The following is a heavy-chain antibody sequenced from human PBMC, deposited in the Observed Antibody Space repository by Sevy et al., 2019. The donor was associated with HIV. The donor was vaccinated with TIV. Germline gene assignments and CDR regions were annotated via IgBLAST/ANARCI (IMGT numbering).Heavy chain of an antibody. Sequence: ASVKVSCKASGYTFTTYDINWVRQATGQGLEWMGWLNPNRGNTGYAQKFQGRVTMTRNTSIETAYMELSSLRSEDTAVYYCARFLSTSYYYYHAMDVWVQGTTVTVSS. D-gene: IGHD2-2*01. CDR3: ARFLSTSYYYYHAMDV. CDR1: GYTFTTYD. V-gene: IGHV1-8*01. CDR2: LNPNRGNT. J-gene: IGHJ6*02.